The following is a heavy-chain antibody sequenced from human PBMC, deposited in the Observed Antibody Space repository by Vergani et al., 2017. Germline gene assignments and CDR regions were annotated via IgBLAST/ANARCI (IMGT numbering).Heavy chain of an antibody. CDR2: ISYDGSNK. CDR3: ARDRSGSKDMDV. CDR1: GFTFSSYA. D-gene: IGHD3-10*01. J-gene: IGHJ6*03. Sequence: QVQLVESGGGVVQPGRSLRLSCAASGFTFSSYAMHWVRQAPGKGLEWVAVISYDGSNKYYADSVKGRFTISRDNSKNTLYLQMNSLRAEDTAVYYCARDRSGSKDMDVWGKGTTVTVSS. V-gene: IGHV3-30-3*01.